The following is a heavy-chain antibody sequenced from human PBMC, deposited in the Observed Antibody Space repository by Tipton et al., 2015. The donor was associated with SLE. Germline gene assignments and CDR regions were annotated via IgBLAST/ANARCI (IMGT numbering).Heavy chain of an antibody. CDR3: ARDSGTYGRGWCDP. Sequence: SLRLSCAASGFTFSSYGMHWVRQAPGKGLEWVAVIWNDGSNKYYADSVGGRFTISRDNSKNTLFLQMNSLRPEDTAVYYCARDSGTYGRGWCDPWGQGTLVTVSS. V-gene: IGHV3-33*08. CDR2: IWNDGSNK. J-gene: IGHJ5*02. D-gene: IGHD1-26*01. CDR1: GFTFSSYG.